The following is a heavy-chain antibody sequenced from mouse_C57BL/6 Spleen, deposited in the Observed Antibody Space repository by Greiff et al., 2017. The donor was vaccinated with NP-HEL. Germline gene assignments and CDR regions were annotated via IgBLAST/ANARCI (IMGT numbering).Heavy chain of an antibody. V-gene: IGHV1-54*01. CDR3: ARRDSFDY. CDR1: GYAFTNYL. CDR2: ITPGSGGP. Sequence: VQLQQSGAELVRPGTSVKVSCKASGYAFTNYLIEWVKQRPGQGLEWIGVITPGSGGPHYTEKFKGKATLTADKSSRTADMQLCSLTSEDSAVYFCARRDSFDYRGQGTTLTVSS. J-gene: IGHJ2*01.